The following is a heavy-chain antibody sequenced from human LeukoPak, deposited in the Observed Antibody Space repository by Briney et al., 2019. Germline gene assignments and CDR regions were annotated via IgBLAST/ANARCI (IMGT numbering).Heavy chain of an antibody. Sequence: SETLSLTCTVSGGSISSYYWSWIRQPPGKGLEWIGYIYYSGSTNYKPSLKSRVTISVDTSKNQFSLKLSSVTAADTAVYYCARHTYGSGNSGFDYWGQGTLVTVSS. V-gene: IGHV4-59*08. D-gene: IGHD3-10*01. CDR3: ARHTYGSGNSGFDY. J-gene: IGHJ4*02. CDR2: IYYSGST. CDR1: GGSISSYY.